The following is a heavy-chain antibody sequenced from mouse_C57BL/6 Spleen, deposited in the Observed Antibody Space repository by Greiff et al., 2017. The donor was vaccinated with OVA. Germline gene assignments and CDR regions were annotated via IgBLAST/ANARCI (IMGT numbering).Heavy chain of an antibody. CDR1: GFTFSSYA. Sequence: EVMLVESGGGLVKPGGSLKLSCAASGFTFSSYAMSWVRQTPEKRLEWVATISDGGSDTYSPENVKGRFTIARDNDTNNLYLQRSHLKSEDTAMYYCARGNGNYGLDYWGQGTTLTVSS. J-gene: IGHJ2*01. D-gene: IGHD2-1*01. CDR2: ISDGGSDT. V-gene: IGHV5-4*03. CDR3: ARGNGNYGLDY.